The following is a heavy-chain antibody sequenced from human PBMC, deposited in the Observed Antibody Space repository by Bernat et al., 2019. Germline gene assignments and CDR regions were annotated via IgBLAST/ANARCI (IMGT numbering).Heavy chain of an antibody. CDR2: IYYSGRT. Sequence: QVQLQESGPGLVKPSQTLSLTCTVSGGSISSGDYYWSWIRQPPGKGLEWIGYIYYSGRTYYTPSLRVRVTISVDPSKNQFSLRLGSVTAADTAGYYCARVRDGDLNFDYWGQGTLVTVSS. J-gene: IGHJ4*02. CDR1: GGSISSGDYY. V-gene: IGHV4-30-4*01. D-gene: IGHD4-17*01. CDR3: ARVRDGDLNFDY.